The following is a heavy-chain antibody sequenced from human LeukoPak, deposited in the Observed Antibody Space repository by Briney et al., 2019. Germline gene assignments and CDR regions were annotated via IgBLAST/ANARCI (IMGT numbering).Heavy chain of an antibody. CDR2: TYYRSKWYN. D-gene: IGHD5-12*01. CDR1: GDSVSSYRAA. J-gene: IGHJ4*02. V-gene: IGHV6-1*01. Sequence: SQTLSLTCAISGDSVSSYRAAWNWIRQSPSRGLEWLGRTYYRSKWYNDYAVSVKSLIIIKTDTSKTQFFHLLSSMTPEDTAGYYCAKALGNDFDYWGQGTLGTVSS. CDR3: AKALGNDFDY.